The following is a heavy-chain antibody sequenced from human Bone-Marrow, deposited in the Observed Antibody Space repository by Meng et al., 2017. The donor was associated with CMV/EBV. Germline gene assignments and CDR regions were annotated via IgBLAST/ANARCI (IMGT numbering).Heavy chain of an antibody. CDR3: ARDGGMVGGVRSYDDYYGMDV. J-gene: IGHJ6*02. CDR2: IYTSGST. CDR1: GGSISSYY. V-gene: IGHV4-59*01. Sequence: LRLSCTVSGGSISSYYWSWIRQPPGKGLEWIGYIYTSGSTNYNPSLKSRVTIPVDTSKNQFSLKLSPVTAADTAVYYCARDGGMVGGVRSYDDYYGMDVWGQGTTVTVSS. D-gene: IGHD3-10*01.